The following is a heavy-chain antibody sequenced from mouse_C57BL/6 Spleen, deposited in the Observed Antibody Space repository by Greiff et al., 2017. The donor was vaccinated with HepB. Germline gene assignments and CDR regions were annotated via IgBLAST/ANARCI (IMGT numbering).Heavy chain of an antibody. CDR3: ARGGTFDY. CDR2: INPGSGGT. J-gene: IGHJ2*01. CDR1: GYAFTNYL. Sequence: QVQLQQSGAELVRPGTSVKVSCKASGYAFTNYLIEWVKQRPGQGLEWIGVINPGSGGTNYNEKFKGKATLTADKSSSTAYMQLSSLTSEDSAVYVCARGGTFDYWGQGTTLTVSS. V-gene: IGHV1-54*01. D-gene: IGHD2-14*01.